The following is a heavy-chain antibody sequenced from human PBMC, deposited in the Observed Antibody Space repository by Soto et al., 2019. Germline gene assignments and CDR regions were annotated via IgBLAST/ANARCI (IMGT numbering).Heavy chain of an antibody. V-gene: IGHV3-30*18. J-gene: IGHJ4*02. Sequence: QVQLVESGGGVVQPGRSLRLSCAASGFTFSSYGMHWVRQAPGKGLEWVAVISYDGSNKYYADSVKGRFTISRDNSKNTLYLQMNSLRAEDTAVYYCAKDRCGSDCYHFDYWGQGTLVTVSS. CDR3: AKDRCGSDCYHFDY. CDR2: ISYDGSNK. CDR1: GFTFSSYG. D-gene: IGHD2-21*02.